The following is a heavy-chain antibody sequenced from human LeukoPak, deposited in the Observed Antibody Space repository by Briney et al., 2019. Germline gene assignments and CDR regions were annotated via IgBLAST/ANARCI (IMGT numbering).Heavy chain of an antibody. CDR3: AGSIAPGPAFDY. V-gene: IGHV3-64*01. Sequence: GGSLRLSCAPSVFIFCSYTMQWVRDSRGGGLEYVSVISTTGGSSSTYYAKCVKGRFTISRDNSKNTLYHQMGCLRAEDMAVYYCAGSIAPGPAFDYWGQGTLVNVSS. CDR1: VFIFCSYT. D-gene: IGHD3-22*01. J-gene: IGHJ4*02. CDR2: ISTTGGSSST.